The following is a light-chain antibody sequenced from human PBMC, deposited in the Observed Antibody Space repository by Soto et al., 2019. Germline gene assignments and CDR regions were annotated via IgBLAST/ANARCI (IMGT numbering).Light chain of an antibody. CDR3: QQRSNWPPLT. CDR2: DAS. V-gene: IGKV3-11*01. Sequence: ENVLTHSPATLSLTPGERATLSCRASQSVSSYLAWYQQKPGQAPRLLIYDASNRATGIPARFSGSGSGTDFTLTISSLEPEDFAVYYCQQRSNWPPLTFGGGTKGDIK. J-gene: IGKJ4*01. CDR1: QSVSSY.